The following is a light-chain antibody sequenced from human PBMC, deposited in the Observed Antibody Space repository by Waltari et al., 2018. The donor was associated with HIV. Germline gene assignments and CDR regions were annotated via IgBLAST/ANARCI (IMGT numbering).Light chain of an antibody. CDR1: QSVTTN. CDR3: LQYNNWPPWT. CDR2: GGS. Sequence: EVVMTQSPATLSVSPGESATLSCRASQSVTTNLAWYQQKPGQAPRLLICGGSTRATGVPARFSGGGSGTEFTLTISSLQSEDFAVYYCLQYNNWPPWTFGQGTKVEIK. V-gene: IGKV3-15*01. J-gene: IGKJ1*01.